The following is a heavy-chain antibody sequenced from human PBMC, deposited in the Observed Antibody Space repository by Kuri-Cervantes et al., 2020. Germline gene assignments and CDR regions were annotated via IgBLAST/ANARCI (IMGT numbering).Heavy chain of an antibody. CDR3: AKDLRSSSWYDYYYYYGMDV. CDR2: ISWSGATV. V-gene: IGHV3-9*01. D-gene: IGHD6-13*01. J-gene: IGHJ6*02. CDR1: GFSFNDYA. Sequence: GGSLRLSCAASGFSFNDYAMQWVRQRPGRGLEWVSGISWSGATVGYADSVKGRFTISRDNAKNSLYLQMNSLRAEDTAVYYCAKDLRSSSWYDYYYYYGMDVWGQGTTVTVSS.